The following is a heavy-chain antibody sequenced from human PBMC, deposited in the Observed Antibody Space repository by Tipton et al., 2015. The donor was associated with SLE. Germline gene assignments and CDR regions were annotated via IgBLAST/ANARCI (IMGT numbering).Heavy chain of an antibody. CDR3: ARLPSIHSGGYYYGMDV. V-gene: IGHV4-38-2*02. CDR2: VFRSGTS. Sequence: SLTCTVSGYSISSGHLWGWIRQAPGKGLEWIASVFRSGTSHYNPSLKSRVTISVDTSKNQFSLKLSSVTAADTAVYYCARLPSIHSGGYYYGMDVWGQGTTVTVSS. CDR1: GYSISSGHL. J-gene: IGHJ6*02. D-gene: IGHD3-22*01.